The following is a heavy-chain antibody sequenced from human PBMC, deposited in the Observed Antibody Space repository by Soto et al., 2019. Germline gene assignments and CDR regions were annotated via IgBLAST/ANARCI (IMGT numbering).Heavy chain of an antibody. Sequence: GESLKISCKGSGYSFTSYWIGWVCQMPGKGLEWMGIIYPGDSDTRYSPSFQGQVTISADKSISTAYLQMNSLRAEDTAVYYCANRLYCSSTSCPNDAFDIWGQGTMVTVSS. V-gene: IGHV5-51*01. J-gene: IGHJ3*02. D-gene: IGHD2-2*01. CDR1: GYSFTSYW. CDR3: ANRLYCSSTSCPNDAFDI. CDR2: IYPGDSDT.